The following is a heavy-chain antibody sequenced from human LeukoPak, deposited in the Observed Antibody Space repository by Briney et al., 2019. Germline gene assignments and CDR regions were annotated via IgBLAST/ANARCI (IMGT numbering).Heavy chain of an antibody. CDR3: ARDMAYSSSWYVPDYYGMDV. V-gene: IGHV3-48*03. Sequence: PGGCLRLSCAAPGFTFSSYEMNWVRQAPGKGLEWGSYISSSGSTIYYADSVKGRFTISRDNAKNSLYLQMNSLRAEDTAVYYCARDMAYSSSWYVPDYYGMDVWGKGTTVTVCS. J-gene: IGHJ6*04. CDR1: GFTFSSYE. CDR2: ISSSGSTI. D-gene: IGHD6-13*01.